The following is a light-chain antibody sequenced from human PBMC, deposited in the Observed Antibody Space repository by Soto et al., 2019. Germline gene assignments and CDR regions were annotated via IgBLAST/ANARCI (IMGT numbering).Light chain of an antibody. V-gene: IGKV1-13*02. CDR1: QGISSA. Sequence: AIPVTQSPSSLSASVGETVTITCRASQGISSAFARYQQKPGKVPRLLIYDVFNLQSGVPSRFSGSGSGTDFTLTISRLQPEDFATYYCQQLETYPLTFGQGTRLEVK. CDR2: DVF. J-gene: IGKJ5*01. CDR3: QQLETYPLT.